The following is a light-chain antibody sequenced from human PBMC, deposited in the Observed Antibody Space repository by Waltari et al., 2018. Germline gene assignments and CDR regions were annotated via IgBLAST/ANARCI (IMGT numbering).Light chain of an antibody. Sequence: QSALTQPRSVSGSPGQSVTISCTGTSSYVGDYTYVSWYQQHPGKAPNLMIYDVSERPSGVPDRFSGSKSGNTASLTISGLQAEDEADYYCCSYSGTYTVVFGGGTKLTVL. CDR1: SSYVGDYTY. CDR3: CSYSGTYTVV. CDR2: DVS. V-gene: IGLV2-11*01. J-gene: IGLJ2*01.